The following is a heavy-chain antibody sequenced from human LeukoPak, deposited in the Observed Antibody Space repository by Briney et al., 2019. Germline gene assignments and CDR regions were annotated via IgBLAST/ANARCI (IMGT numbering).Heavy chain of an antibody. D-gene: IGHD5-12*01. CDR3: ARVGIRGYSGYDLDY. V-gene: IGHV1-2*06. CDR1: GYTFTGYY. J-gene: IGHJ4*02. Sequence: ASVKVSCKASGYTFTGYYMHWVRQAPGQGLEWMGRINPNSGGTNYAQTFQGRVTMTRDTSISTAYMELSRLRSDDTAVYYCARVGIRGYSGYDLDYWGQGTLVTVSS. CDR2: INPNSGGT.